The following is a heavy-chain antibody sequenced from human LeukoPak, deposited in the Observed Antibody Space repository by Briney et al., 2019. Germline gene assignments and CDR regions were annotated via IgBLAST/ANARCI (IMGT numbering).Heavy chain of an antibody. CDR1: EFTVSGDY. Sequence: GGSLRLSCAASEFTVSGDYMTWVRQAPGKGLEWVSVIHGGGYTYYADPVKGRFTISRDNSKHTLYLQMNSLRDEDTAVYYCARLAYSRLLGDHWGQGTLVAVSS. V-gene: IGHV3-66*02. J-gene: IGHJ4*02. D-gene: IGHD6-13*01. CDR3: ARLAYSRLLGDH. CDR2: IHGGGYT.